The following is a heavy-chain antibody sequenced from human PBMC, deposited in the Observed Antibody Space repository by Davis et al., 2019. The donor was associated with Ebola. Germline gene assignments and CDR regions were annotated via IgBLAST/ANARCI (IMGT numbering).Heavy chain of an antibody. CDR1: GYTFTSYD. J-gene: IGHJ5*02. D-gene: IGHD3-22*01. CDR2: ISAYNGNT. V-gene: IGHV1-18*01. CDR3: ARGVTMIVVSNWFDP. Sequence: VSVKVSCKASGYTFTSYDINWVRQAPGQGLEWMGWISAYNGNTNYAQKLQGRVTMTTDTSTSTAYMELRSLRSDDTAVYYCARGVTMIVVSNWFDPWGQGTLVTVSS.